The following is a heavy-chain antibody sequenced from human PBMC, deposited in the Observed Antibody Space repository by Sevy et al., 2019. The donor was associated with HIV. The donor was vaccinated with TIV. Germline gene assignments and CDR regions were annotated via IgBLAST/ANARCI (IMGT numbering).Heavy chain of an antibody. V-gene: IGHV3-21*01. CDR3: ARDDIVVVPAAIGYYYGMDV. CDR2: ISSSSSYI. CDR1: GFILSSYS. J-gene: IGHJ6*02. D-gene: IGHD2-2*01. Sequence: GGSLRLSCAASGFILSSYSMNWVRQAPGKGLEWVSSISSSSSYIYYADSVKGRFTISRDNAKNSLYLQMNSLRAEDTAVYYCARDDIVVVPAAIGYYYGMDVWGQGTTVTVSS.